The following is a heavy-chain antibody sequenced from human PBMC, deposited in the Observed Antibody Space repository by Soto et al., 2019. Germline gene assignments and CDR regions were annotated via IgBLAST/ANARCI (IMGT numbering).Heavy chain of an antibody. V-gene: IGHV3-23*01. Sequence: ESGGGLVQPGGSLRLSCVVSGFTFGSYAMSWVRQAPEKGPEWVAILGGNGFTTYYADSVKGRFTISGDKSKSTLFLQMNSPRADDTGVYYCAKALRPSLNFFYYMDVWGRGTSVTVSS. CDR1: GFTFGSYA. CDR2: LGGNGFTT. J-gene: IGHJ6*03. D-gene: IGHD2-2*01. CDR3: AKALRPSLNFFYYMDV.